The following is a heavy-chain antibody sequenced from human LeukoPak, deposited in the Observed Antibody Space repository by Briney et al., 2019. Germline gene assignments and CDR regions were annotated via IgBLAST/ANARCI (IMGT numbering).Heavy chain of an antibody. V-gene: IGHV3-21*01. CDR2: ISSSGSFI. D-gene: IGHD3-10*01. CDR3: GRGVRGVMSHFDY. CDR1: GFTFSTYS. Sequence: GGSLRLFCEASGFTFSTYSMSWVRQAPGMGLEWVSSISSSGSFIYYPDSVKGRFSISRDNAKNSLYLQMDSLRAEDTAVYYCGRGVRGVMSHFDYWGQGILVTVSS. J-gene: IGHJ4*02.